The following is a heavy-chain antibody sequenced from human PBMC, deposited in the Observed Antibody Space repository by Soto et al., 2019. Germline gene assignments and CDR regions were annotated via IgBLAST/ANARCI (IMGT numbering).Heavy chain of an antibody. Sequence: PSETLSLTCTVSGGSISSGDYYWSWTRQPPGKGLEWIGYIYYSGSTYYNPSLKSRVTISVDTSKNQFSLKLSSVTAADTAVYYCARVGLEGGDDFWSGYYPVPSWFDPWGQGTLVTVSS. V-gene: IGHV4-30-4*01. J-gene: IGHJ5*02. D-gene: IGHD3-3*01. CDR1: GGSISSGDYY. CDR3: ARVGLEGGDDFWSGYYPVPSWFDP. CDR2: IYYSGST.